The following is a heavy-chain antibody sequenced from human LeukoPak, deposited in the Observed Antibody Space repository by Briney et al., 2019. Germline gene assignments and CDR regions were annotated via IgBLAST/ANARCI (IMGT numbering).Heavy chain of an antibody. CDR3: AKALRAPHRPVYTYYYMDV. D-gene: IGHD2-2*02. V-gene: IGHV3-23*01. Sequence: GGSLRLSCVASEFTVNNYAVSWFRQAPGKALEWFSTISGRGDTTYYADSAKGRFTISRDTSNNSVFLQMNSLRVDDAAVYYCAKALRAPHRPVYTYYYMDVWGKGTTVIVSS. J-gene: IGHJ6*03. CDR2: ISGRGDTT. CDR1: EFTVNNYA.